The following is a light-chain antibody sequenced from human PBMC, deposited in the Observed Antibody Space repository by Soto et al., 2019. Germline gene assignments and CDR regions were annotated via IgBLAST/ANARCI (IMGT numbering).Light chain of an antibody. CDR2: KAS. V-gene: IGKV1-5*03. CDR1: QSISSW. CDR3: QQYKSYPVT. J-gene: IGKJ1*01. Sequence: DIQMTQSPSTLSASVGDRVTITCRASQSISSWLAWYQQKPGKAPKLLIYKASSLESGVPSRFSGSGSETKFTLTISSLQPDDFATYYFQQYKSYPVTFGQGTKVEIK.